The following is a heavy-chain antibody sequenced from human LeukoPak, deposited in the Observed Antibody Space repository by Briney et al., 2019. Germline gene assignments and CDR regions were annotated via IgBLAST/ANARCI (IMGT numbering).Heavy chain of an antibody. D-gene: IGHD3-10*01. CDR3: ARVWFGYFFQ. V-gene: IGHV3-53*01. CDR2: IHTGGTT. J-gene: IGHJ4*02. Sequence: GGSPRLFCVASGLDISYHYVGWVRQAPGKGLEWVSVIHTGGTTHYAESVKGRFTASKDTSNNTVFLQMNSLRVEDTAVYYCARVWFGYFFQWGQGALVTVSS. CDR1: GLDISYHY.